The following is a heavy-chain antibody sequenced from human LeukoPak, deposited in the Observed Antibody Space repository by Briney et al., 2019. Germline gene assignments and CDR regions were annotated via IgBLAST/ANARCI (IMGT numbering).Heavy chain of an antibody. J-gene: IGHJ4*02. CDR3: ARGSIDWQAVAFDY. Sequence: GGPLRLSCAASGFIFSAYTMHWVRQAPGKGLEWVALISYDGTNKDYADSVKGRFTISRDNSKNTLFLQMNSLRSEDTAVYYCARGSIDWQAVAFDYWGQGTLVTVSS. CDR2: ISYDGTNK. CDR1: GFIFSAYT. V-gene: IGHV3-30*04. D-gene: IGHD2-21*01.